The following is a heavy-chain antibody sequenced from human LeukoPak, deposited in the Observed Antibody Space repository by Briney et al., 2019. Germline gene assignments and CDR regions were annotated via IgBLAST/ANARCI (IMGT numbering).Heavy chain of an antibody. D-gene: IGHD4-17*01. J-gene: IGHJ4*02. V-gene: IGHV1-2*06. Sequence: GASVKDSCKASGYTFTGYYMHWVRQAPGQGLAWMGRINPNSGGKNFAQRFRGRDTMTRDTSISTAYMELSRLRSDDTAVYYCATTKTTTNYWGQGTLVTVSS. CDR1: GYTFTGYY. CDR3: ATTKTTTNY. CDR2: INPNSGGK.